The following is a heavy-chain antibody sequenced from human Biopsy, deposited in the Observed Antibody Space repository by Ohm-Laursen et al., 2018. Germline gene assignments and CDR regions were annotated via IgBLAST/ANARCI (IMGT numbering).Heavy chain of an antibody. CDR2: IYYSGST. D-gene: IGHD2/OR15-2a*01. V-gene: IGHV4-59*07. CDR3: ARATNSTGWPYYYFYGMDV. J-gene: IGHJ6*02. Sequence: SDTLSLTCPVSGGSISSDYWSWIRQTPGQGLEWIGSIYYSGSTNYNPSLKSRVTISVDTAKNQFPLRLNSVTAADTAVYYWARATNSTGWPYYYFYGMDVWGQGTTVTVSS. CDR1: GGSISSDY.